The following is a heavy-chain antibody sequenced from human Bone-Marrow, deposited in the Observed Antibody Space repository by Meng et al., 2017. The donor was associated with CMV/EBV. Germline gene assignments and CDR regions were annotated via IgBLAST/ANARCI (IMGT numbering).Heavy chain of an antibody. CDR1: GYTFTGYY. Sequence: ASVKVSCKASGYTFTGYYMHWVRQAPGQGLEWMGWINPNSGGTNYAQKFQGRVTMTRDTSISTAYMELSRLRSDDTAVYYCARGESGYPLYYYYGMDVWGQGTTVTVSS. CDR2: INPNSGGT. D-gene: IGHD3-22*01. CDR3: ARGESGYPLYYYYGMDV. J-gene: IGHJ6*02. V-gene: IGHV1-2*02.